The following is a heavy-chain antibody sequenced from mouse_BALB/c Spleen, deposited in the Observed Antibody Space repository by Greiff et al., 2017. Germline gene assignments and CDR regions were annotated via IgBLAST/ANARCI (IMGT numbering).Heavy chain of an antibody. Sequence: VQLQQPGAELVKPGASVKLSCKASGYTFTSYWMHWVKQRPGQGLEWIGEIDPSDSYTNYNQKFKGKATLTVDKSSSTAYMQLSSLTSEDSAVYYCARGGLLDYFDYWGQGTTLTVSS. V-gene: IGHV1-69*02. CDR1: GYTFTSYW. CDR3: ARGGLLDYFDY. CDR2: IDPSDSYT. J-gene: IGHJ2*01. D-gene: IGHD2-3*01.